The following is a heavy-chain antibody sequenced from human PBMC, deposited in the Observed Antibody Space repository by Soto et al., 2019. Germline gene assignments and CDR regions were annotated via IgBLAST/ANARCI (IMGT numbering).Heavy chain of an antibody. Sequence: ASVKVSCKASGDTFTTNDIHWVRQAPGQGLEWMGWINPKSDGTKYPQKFQGRVTMTRDTSPSTVYMTLTRLTFDDTAVYYCARDLAKGGGSAGFDYWGPGTLVTVSS. CDR1: GDTFTTND. CDR2: INPKSDGT. D-gene: IGHD1-26*01. V-gene: IGHV1-2*02. CDR3: ARDLAKGGGSAGFDY. J-gene: IGHJ4*02.